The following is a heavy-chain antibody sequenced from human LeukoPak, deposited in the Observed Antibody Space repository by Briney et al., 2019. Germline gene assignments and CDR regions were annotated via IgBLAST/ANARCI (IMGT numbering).Heavy chain of an antibody. CDR1: GGSLSSTRYY. J-gene: IGHJ5*02. Sequence: SETLSLTCTVSGGSLSSTRYYWGWLRQPPGTGLEWLGSIYYSGSTYYNPSLKSRVTMSVDTSKNQFSLKLSSVTAADTAVYYCARHGIYYGLGSSYGLPNWFDPGGQGTLVTVSA. D-gene: IGHD3-10*01. V-gene: IGHV4-39*01. CDR2: IYYSGST. CDR3: ARHGIYYGLGSSYGLPNWFDP.